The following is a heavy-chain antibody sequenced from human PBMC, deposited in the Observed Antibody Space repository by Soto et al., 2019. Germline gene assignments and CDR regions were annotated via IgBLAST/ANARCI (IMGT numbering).Heavy chain of an antibody. J-gene: IGHJ5*02. CDR3: ARRAPLTYYYGSGSYHH. D-gene: IGHD3-10*01. Sequence: PSETLSLTCAVYGGSFSGYYWSWIRQPPGKGLEWIGEINHSGSTNYNPSLKSRVTISVDTSKNQFSLKLSSVTAADTAVYYCARRAPLTYYYGSGSYHHWGQGTLVTVSS. CDR1: GGSFSGYY. V-gene: IGHV4-34*01. CDR2: INHSGST.